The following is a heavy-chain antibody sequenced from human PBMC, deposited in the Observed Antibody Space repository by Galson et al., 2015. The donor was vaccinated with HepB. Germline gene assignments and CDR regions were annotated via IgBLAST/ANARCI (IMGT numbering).Heavy chain of an antibody. V-gene: IGHV3-53*05. CDR1: GFTVANTY. J-gene: IGHJ4*02. CDR3: AAGDWGWNYFDY. CDR2: IYIGGTP. Sequence: SLRLSCAASGFTVANTYVAWVRQAPGKGLEWVSVIYIGGTPYYADFVKGRFTISRDKSNSTVFLQMNSLRREDTAVYFCAAGDWGWNYFDYWGQGTLVTVSS. D-gene: IGHD1-1*01.